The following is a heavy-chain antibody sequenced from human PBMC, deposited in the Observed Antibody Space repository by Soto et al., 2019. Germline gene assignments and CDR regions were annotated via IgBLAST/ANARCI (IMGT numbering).Heavy chain of an antibody. D-gene: IGHD1-1*01. J-gene: IGHJ4*02. CDR2: FDPEDGET. CDR3: AAGGTRWLHSPFDY. Sequence: QVQLLQSGAEVKKPGASVKVSCKVSGHTLTELSMHWVRQAPGRGLEWMDGFDPEDGETIFAQKFQGRVTMTEDTSTDSTYMELTSLRSKDTAVYYCAAGGTRWLHSPFDYWGQGTLVTISS. CDR1: GHTLTELS. V-gene: IGHV1-24*01.